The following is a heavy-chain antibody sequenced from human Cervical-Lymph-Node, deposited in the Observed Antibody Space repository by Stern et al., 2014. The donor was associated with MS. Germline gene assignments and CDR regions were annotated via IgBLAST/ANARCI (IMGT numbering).Heavy chain of an antibody. CDR1: GGSISNTNW. Sequence: QVQLQESGPGLVKPSGTLSLTCAVFGGSISNTNWWGWVRQTPGMGLEWIGEIHDSGPSNCSRSLKSRVIMSVDRSKNQFSLELKSVTAADTATYYCARVNSGYNWFDYWGQGTRVTVSS. J-gene: IGHJ5*01. V-gene: IGHV4-4*02. D-gene: IGHD5-12*01. CDR3: ARVNSGYNWFDY. CDR2: IHDSGPS.